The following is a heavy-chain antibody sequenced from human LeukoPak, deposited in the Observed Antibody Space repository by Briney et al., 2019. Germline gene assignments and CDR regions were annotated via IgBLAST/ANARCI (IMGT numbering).Heavy chain of an antibody. J-gene: IGHJ4*02. V-gene: IGHV3-48*03. Sequence: GGSLRLSCAASGFTFSSYEMNWVRQAPGKGLEWVSYISSSGSTIYYADSVKGRFTISRDNFKNTLYLQMNSLRPEDTAVYYCARAGNFGGDDYWGQGTLVTVSS. CDR3: ARAGNFGGDDY. CDR1: GFTFSSYE. CDR2: ISSSGSTI. D-gene: IGHD3-10*01.